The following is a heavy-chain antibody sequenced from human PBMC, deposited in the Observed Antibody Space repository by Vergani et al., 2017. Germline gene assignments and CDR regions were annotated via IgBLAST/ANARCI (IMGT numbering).Heavy chain of an antibody. D-gene: IGHD3-3*01. V-gene: IGHV5-51*03. J-gene: IGHJ2*01. CDR2: SYPGDSDT. CDR1: GYSFTSYW. CDR3: ARINTYDFWSGYYPYWYFDL. Sequence: EVQLVQSGAEVKKPGESLKISCKGSGYSFTSYWIGWVRQMPGKGLEWVGSSYPGDSDTRYSPSFQDQVTISADKSISTXYLQWSSLKASDTAMDYCARINTYDFWSGYYPYWYFDLWGRGTLVTVSS.